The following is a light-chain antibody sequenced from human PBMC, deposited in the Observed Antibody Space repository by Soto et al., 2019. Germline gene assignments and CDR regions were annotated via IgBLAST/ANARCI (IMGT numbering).Light chain of an antibody. CDR1: QDISSY. Sequence: DIPMTQSPSSLSASVGDRVTMTCRASQDISSYVAWYQQKPGNPPKLLIYAASTLQSGVPSRFSGSGSGTDFTLTISSLQPEDIATYYCQKYNTAPRTFGQGTKVEI. CDR3: QKYNTAPRT. V-gene: IGKV1-27*01. CDR2: AAS. J-gene: IGKJ1*01.